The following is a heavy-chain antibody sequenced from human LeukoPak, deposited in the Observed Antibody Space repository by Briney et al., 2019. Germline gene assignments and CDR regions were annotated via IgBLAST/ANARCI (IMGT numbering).Heavy chain of an antibody. Sequence: GGSLRLSCAASGFNFSRHTMNWVPQAPGKGLEGVSYISGSSSTIYYSDSVKGRFTISRDNAKNSLFLQTNSLRAEDTAMYYCARARVLGGGENFDYWGQGTLVTVSS. D-gene: IGHD2-8*02. J-gene: IGHJ4*02. V-gene: IGHV3-48*04. CDR2: ISGSSSTI. CDR1: GFNFSRHT. CDR3: ARARVLGGGENFDY.